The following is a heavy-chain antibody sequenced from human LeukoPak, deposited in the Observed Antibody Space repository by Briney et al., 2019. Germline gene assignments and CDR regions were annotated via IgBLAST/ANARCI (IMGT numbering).Heavy chain of an antibody. V-gene: IGHV3-74*01. CDR3: APISHSSGRGVDY. D-gene: IGHD3-22*01. CDR2: INSDGSST. CDR1: GFTFSSYW. J-gene: IGHJ4*02. Sequence: GGSLRLSCAASGFTFSSYWMHWVRQAPGKGLVWVSRINSDGSSTSYADSVKGRFTISRDNAKNTLYLQMNSLRAEDTAVYYCAPISHSSGRGVDYWGQGTLVTVSS.